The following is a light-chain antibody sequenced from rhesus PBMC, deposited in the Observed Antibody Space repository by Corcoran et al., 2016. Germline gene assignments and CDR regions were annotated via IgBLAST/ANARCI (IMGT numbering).Light chain of an antibody. V-gene: IGKV1-25*01. CDR3: QQHNSYPLT. CDR1: QDISKY. Sequence: DIQMTQSPSSLSASFGDTVTITCQASQDISKYLGWYQQKPGKAPKLLIYYASTFQSGVPSRLCGSGSGTEFTLTLSSLQPEYCATYYCQQHNSYPLTFGGGTKVELK. CDR2: YAS. J-gene: IGKJ4*01.